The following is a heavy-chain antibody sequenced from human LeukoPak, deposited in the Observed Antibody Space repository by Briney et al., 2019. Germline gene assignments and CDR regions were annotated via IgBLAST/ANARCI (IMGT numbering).Heavy chain of an antibody. CDR3: ARDRATMVRGGYGMDV. D-gene: IGHD3-10*01. V-gene: IGHV1-69*04. J-gene: IGHJ6*02. CDR2: IIPILGIA. Sequence: ASVKVSCKASGGTFSSYAISWVRQAPGQGLEWMGRIIPILGIANYAQKFQGRVTITADKSTSTAYMELSSLRSEDTAVYYCARDRATMVRGGYGMDVWGQGTTVTVSS. CDR1: GGTFSSYA.